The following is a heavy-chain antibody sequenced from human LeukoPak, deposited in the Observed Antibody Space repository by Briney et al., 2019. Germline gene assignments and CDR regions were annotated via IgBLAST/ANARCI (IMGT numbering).Heavy chain of an antibody. Sequence: ASVKVSCKASGYTFTGYYMHWVRQAPGQGLEWMGWINPNSGGTNYAQKFQGRVTMTRDTSISTAYMELSRLRSDDTAVYYCARRLITGTPGVAFDIWGQGTMVTVSS. CDR1: GYTFTGYY. V-gene: IGHV1-2*02. CDR3: ARRLITGTPGVAFDI. D-gene: IGHD1/OR15-1a*01. J-gene: IGHJ3*02. CDR2: INPNSGGT.